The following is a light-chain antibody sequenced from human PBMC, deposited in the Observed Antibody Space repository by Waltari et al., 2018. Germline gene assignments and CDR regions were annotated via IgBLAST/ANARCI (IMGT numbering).Light chain of an antibody. Sequence: EVVLTQSPATLSLSPGESAHLSCSASQSVDNYLAWYQQKPGQAPSLLIYDASNRATGIPARFSGSGSGTDFTLTISSLEPEDFAVYYCQQRGNWPPFTFGPGTKVDIK. CDR2: DAS. CDR3: QQRGNWPPFT. J-gene: IGKJ3*01. CDR1: QSVDNY. V-gene: IGKV3-11*01.